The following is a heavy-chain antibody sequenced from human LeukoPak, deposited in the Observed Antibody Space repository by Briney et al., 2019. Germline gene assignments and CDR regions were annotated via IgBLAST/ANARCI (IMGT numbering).Heavy chain of an antibody. J-gene: IGHJ4*02. CDR3: ARFGGSVDY. V-gene: IGHV4-59*08. D-gene: IGHD3-10*01. CDR2: IYYSGST. Sequence: SETPSLTCTVSGGSISSYYWSWIRQPPGKGLEWIGYIYYSGSTNYNPSLKSRVTISVDTSKNQFSLKLSSVTAADTAVYYCARFGGSVDYWGQGTLVTVSS. CDR1: GGSISSYY.